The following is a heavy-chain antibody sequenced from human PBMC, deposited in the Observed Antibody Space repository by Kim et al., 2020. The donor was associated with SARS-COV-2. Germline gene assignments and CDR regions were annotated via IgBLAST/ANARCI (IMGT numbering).Heavy chain of an antibody. CDR2: ISGSGGST. D-gene: IGHD3-22*01. Sequence: GGSLRLSCAASGFTFSSYAMSWVRQAPGKGLEWVSAISGSGGSTYYADSVKGRFTISRDNSKNTLYLQMNSLRAEDTAVYYCAKDLVTMIYPSRAFDIWGQVTMVTGSS. CDR1: GFTFSSYA. CDR3: AKDLVTMIYPSRAFDI. V-gene: IGHV3-23*01. J-gene: IGHJ3*02.